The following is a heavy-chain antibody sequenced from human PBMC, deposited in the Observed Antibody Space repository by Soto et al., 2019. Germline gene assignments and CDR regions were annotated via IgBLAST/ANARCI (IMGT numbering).Heavy chain of an antibody. CDR2: ISYDGSNK. Sequence: QVQLVESGGGVVQPGRSLRLSCAASGFTFSSYAMHWVRQAPGKGLEWVAVISYDGSNKYYADSVKGRFTISRDNSKNTLYLQMNSLRAEDTAVYYCARDQGYGGYTDYWGQGTLVTVSS. CDR1: GFTFSSYA. V-gene: IGHV3-30-3*01. CDR3: ARDQGYGGYTDY. J-gene: IGHJ4*02. D-gene: IGHD3-22*01.